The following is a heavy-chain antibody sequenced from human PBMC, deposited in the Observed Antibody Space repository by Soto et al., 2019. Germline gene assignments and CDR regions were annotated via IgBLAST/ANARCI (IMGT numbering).Heavy chain of an antibody. Sequence: QVQLVQSGAEVKKPGASVKVSCKASGYTFTSYYMHWVRQAPGQGLEWMGIINPSGGSTSYAQKFEGRVTVTRDKSTSTVYMELSSLRSEDTAVYYCARDQSSGWFDPWGQGTLVTVSS. CDR1: GYTFTSYY. CDR3: ARDQSSGWFDP. CDR2: INPSGGST. J-gene: IGHJ5*02. D-gene: IGHD6-25*01. V-gene: IGHV1-46*01.